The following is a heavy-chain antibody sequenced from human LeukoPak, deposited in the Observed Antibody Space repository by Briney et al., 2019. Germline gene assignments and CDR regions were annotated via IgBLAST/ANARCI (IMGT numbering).Heavy chain of an antibody. V-gene: IGHV1-8*01. D-gene: IGHD6-6*01. CDR2: MNPNSGNT. CDR1: GYTFTSYD. CDR3: ARVGIAARTDFDY. J-gene: IGHJ4*02. Sequence: AALVKVSCKASGYTFTSYDINWVRQATGQGLEWMGWMNPNSGNTGYAQKFQGRVTMTRNTSISTAYMELSSLRSEDTAVYYCARVGIAARTDFDYWGQGTLVTVSS.